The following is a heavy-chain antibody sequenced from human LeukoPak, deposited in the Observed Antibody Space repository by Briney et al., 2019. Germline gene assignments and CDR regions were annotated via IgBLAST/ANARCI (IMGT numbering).Heavy chain of an antibody. CDR2: ISPSGDIT. CDR3: ARGTPTTRDFDS. D-gene: IGHD4-11*01. J-gene: IGHJ4*02. CDR1: GFTFSNHG. V-gene: IGHV3-23*01. Sequence: GGSLRLSCAASGFTFSNHGMNWVRQAPGKGLEWVSGISPSGDITYYADSVKGRFTISRDNAKNSLYLQMNSLRAEDTALYYCARGTPTTRDFDSWGQGTLVTVSS.